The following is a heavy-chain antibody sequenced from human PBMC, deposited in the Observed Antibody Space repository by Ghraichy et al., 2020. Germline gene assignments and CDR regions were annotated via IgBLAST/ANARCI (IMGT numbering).Heavy chain of an antibody. Sequence: GGSLRLSCAASGFTFSSYAMSWVRQAPGKGLEWVSAISGSGGSTYYADSVKGRFTISRDNSKNTLYLQMNSLRAEDTAVYYCAKSRLKYSSGRLYYWGQGTLVTVSS. CDR2: ISGSGGST. CDR3: AKSRLKYSSGRLYY. J-gene: IGHJ4*02. D-gene: IGHD6-19*01. V-gene: IGHV3-23*01. CDR1: GFTFSSYA.